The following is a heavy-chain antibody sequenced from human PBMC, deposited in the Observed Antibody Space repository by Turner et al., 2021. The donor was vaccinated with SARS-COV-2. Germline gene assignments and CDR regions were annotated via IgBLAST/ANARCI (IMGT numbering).Heavy chain of an antibody. CDR1: GGSISSRSYS. J-gene: IGHJ6*02. CDR3: ARRMDTAMDYYGMDV. V-gene: IGHV4-39*01. Sequence: QLQLQESGTGLVRPSDTMSLTCTVSGGSISSRSYSWGWSLQPPGKGPEWIGSIYYSGITYYNPSRKSRVTISVDTSKNQFSLKLSAVTAADTAVYYCARRMDTAMDYYGMDVWGQGTTVTVSS. CDR2: IYYSGIT. D-gene: IGHD5-18*01.